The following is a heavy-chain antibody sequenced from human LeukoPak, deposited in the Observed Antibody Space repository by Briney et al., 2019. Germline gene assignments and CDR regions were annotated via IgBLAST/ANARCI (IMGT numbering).Heavy chain of an antibody. CDR3: ARRRTVSTTGRFDP. Sequence: SETLSLTCTVSGGSISRSSSYWGWIRQPPGKGLEWIASIYYSGNTYYNPSLKRRVNISVDTSKNQGSLKLSSVTAADTAVYYCARRRTVSTTGRFDPWGQGSLVTVSS. CDR2: IYYSGNT. V-gene: IGHV4-39*01. J-gene: IGHJ5*02. CDR1: GGSISRSSSY. D-gene: IGHD5/OR15-5a*01.